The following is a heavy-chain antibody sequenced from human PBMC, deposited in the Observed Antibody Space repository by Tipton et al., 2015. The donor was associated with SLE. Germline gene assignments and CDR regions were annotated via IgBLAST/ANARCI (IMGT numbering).Heavy chain of an antibody. CDR1: GGSISSGEYY. CDR3: ARSAAAGKGNYFDY. Sequence: TLSLTCTVSGGSISSGEYYWSWIRQPPGKGLEWIGSIYHSGSTYYNPSLKSRVTISVDTSKNQFSLKLSSVTAADTAVYYCARSAAAGKGNYFDYWGQGTLVTVSS. D-gene: IGHD6-13*01. J-gene: IGHJ4*02. CDR2: IYHSGST. V-gene: IGHV4-39*07.